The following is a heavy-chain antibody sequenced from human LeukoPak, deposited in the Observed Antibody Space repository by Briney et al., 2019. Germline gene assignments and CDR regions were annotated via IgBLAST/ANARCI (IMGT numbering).Heavy chain of an antibody. D-gene: IGHD2-2*01. J-gene: IGHJ4*02. CDR1: GYSISSGYY. Sequence: PSETLSLTCAVSGYSISSGYYWGWIRQPPGKGLEWIGSIYHSGSTYYNPSLKSRVTISVDTSKNQFSLKLSSVTAADTAVYYCARLGYCSSTSCLGYWGQGTLVTVSS. CDR2: IYHSGST. CDR3: ARLGYCSSTSCLGY. V-gene: IGHV4-38-2*01.